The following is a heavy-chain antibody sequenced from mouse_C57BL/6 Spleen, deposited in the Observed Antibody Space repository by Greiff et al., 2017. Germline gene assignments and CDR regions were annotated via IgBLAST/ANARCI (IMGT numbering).Heavy chain of an antibody. CDR1: GFSLTSYG. CDR3: ARNPIYYGNYDAMDY. CDR2: IWSGGST. J-gene: IGHJ4*01. Sequence: VQVVESGPGLVQPSQSLSITCTVSGFSLTSYGVHWVRQSPGKGLEWLGVIWSGGSTDYNAAFISRLSISKDNSKSQVFFKMNSLQADDTAIYYCARNPIYYGNYDAMDYWGQGTSVTVSS. D-gene: IGHD2-1*01. V-gene: IGHV2-2*01.